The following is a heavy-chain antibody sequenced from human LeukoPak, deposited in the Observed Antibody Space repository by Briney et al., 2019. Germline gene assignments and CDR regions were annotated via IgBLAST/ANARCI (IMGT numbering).Heavy chain of an antibody. CDR3: AKDPIEDIAAAEN. V-gene: IGHV3-23*01. D-gene: IGHD6-13*01. J-gene: IGHJ4*02. Sequence: GGSLRLSCAASGFTFSSYDMSWVRQAPGKGLEWVSAISGSGGSTYYADSVKGRFTISRDNSKNTLYLQMNSLRAEDTAVYYCAKDPIEDIAAAENWGQGTLVTVSS. CDR1: GFTFSSYD. CDR2: ISGSGGST.